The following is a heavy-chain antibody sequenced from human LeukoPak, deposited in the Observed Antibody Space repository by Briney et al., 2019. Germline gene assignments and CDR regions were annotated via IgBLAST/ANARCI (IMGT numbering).Heavy chain of an antibody. CDR1: GGSFSGHY. D-gene: IGHD2-2*01. V-gene: IGHV4-34*01. CDR2: ITERGST. CDR3: ARGPGCSSTSCPPGWFDP. J-gene: IGHJ5*02. Sequence: SETLSLTCAVSGGSFSGHYWSWIRQSPGKGLEWIGEITERGSTNYNPSLKSRVTISVDTSKNQFSLKLSSVTAADTAVYYCARGPGCSSTSCPPGWFDPWGQGTLVIVSS.